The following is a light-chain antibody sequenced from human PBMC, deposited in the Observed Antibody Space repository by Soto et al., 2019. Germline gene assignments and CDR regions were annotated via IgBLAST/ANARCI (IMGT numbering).Light chain of an antibody. CDR2: TND. CDR1: SSNLGSNS. CDR3: AAWDDSLNGRV. V-gene: IGLV1-44*01. J-gene: IGLJ3*02. Sequence: QSVLTQPPSASGTPGQGVTISCSGSSSNLGSNSIDWYQQLPGKAPKLVIYTNDQRPSGVPDRFSGSKSGTSASLAISGLQSEDEADYYCAAWDDSLNGRVFGGGTKVTVL.